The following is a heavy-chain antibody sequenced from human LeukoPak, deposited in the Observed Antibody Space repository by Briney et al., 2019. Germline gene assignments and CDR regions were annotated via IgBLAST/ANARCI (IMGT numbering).Heavy chain of an antibody. D-gene: IGHD3-10*01. CDR2: INHSGST. CDR3: ARGSTYYYGSGSYSGNYYYGMDV. Sequence: SETLSLTCAVYGGSFSGYYWSWIRQPPGKGLEWIGEINHSGSTNYNPSLKSRVTISVDTSKNQFSLKLGSVTAADTAVYYCARGSTYYYGSGSYSGNYYYGMDVWGKGTTVTVSS. CDR1: GGSFSGYY. V-gene: IGHV4-34*01. J-gene: IGHJ6*04.